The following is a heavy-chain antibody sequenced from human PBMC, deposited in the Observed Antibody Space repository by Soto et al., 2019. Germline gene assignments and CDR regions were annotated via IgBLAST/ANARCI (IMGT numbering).Heavy chain of an antibody. D-gene: IGHD1-1*01. J-gene: IGHJ4*02. CDR1: GFTFSSYG. Sequence: QVQLVESGGGVVQPGRSLRLSCAASGFTFSSYGMHWVRQAPGKGLEWVAVISYDGSNKYYADSVKGRFTISRDNSKNTLYLQMNSLRAEDTAVYYCAKDSLDPTPYFDYWGQGTLVTVSS. CDR2: ISYDGSNK. CDR3: AKDSLDPTPYFDY. V-gene: IGHV3-30*18.